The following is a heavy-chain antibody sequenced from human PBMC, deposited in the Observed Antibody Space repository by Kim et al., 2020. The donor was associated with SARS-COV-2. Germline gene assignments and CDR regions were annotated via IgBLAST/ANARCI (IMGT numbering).Heavy chain of an antibody. D-gene: IGHD3-16*01. Sequence: YYTPSLKSRVTISVDTSKNQFSLKLSSVTAADTAVYYCARAPLGSYGMDVWGQGTTVTVSS. J-gene: IGHJ6*02. CDR3: ARAPLGSYGMDV. V-gene: IGHV4-31*02.